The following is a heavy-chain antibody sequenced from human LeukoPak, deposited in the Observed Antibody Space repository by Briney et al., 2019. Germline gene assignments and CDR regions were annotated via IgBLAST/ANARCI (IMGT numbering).Heavy chain of an antibody. Sequence: KPSETLSLTCIVSGGSISGYYWSWIRQPPGKGLDWIGYIYYSGSTNYNPSLKSRVTMSVDTSKNQFSLKLSSVTAADTAEYYCAGGGLESGYHSNDAFDIWGQGTMVTVSS. CDR2: IYYSGST. D-gene: IGHD3-22*01. J-gene: IGHJ3*02. CDR1: GGSISGYY. V-gene: IGHV4-59*01. CDR3: AGGGLESGYHSNDAFDI.